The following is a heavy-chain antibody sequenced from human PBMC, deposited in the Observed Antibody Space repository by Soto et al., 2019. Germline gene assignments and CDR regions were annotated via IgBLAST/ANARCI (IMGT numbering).Heavy chain of an antibody. CDR2: ISYDGSDK. CDR1: GFAFSVYA. J-gene: IGHJ6*02. D-gene: IGHD1-1*01. Sequence: LRLSCAAPGFAFSVYAMHWVRQAPGKGLEWVSLISYDGSDKYYADSVKGRFTISRDNSKSTLYLQMSSLRADDTAVYFCARDRGRTDYYAMDVWGQGTTVTVSS. CDR3: ARDRGRTDYYAMDV. V-gene: IGHV3-30-3*01.